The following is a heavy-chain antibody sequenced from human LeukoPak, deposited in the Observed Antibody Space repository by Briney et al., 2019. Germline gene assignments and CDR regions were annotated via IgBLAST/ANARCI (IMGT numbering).Heavy chain of an antibody. Sequence: SETLSLTCTVSGGSFSSPNYYWSWIRQPAGKGLEWIGRIYTTGFTNYHPSLKSRVTVSVDTSKNQFSLKLSSVTAADTAVYYCARDEVGATRYYGMDVWGQGTTVTVSS. CDR3: ARDEVGATRYYGMDV. D-gene: IGHD1-26*01. CDR2: IYTTGFT. J-gene: IGHJ6*02. CDR1: GGSFSSPNYY. V-gene: IGHV4-61*02.